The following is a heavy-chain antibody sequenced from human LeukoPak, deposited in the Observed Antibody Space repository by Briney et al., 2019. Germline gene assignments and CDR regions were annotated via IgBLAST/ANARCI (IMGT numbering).Heavy chain of an antibody. D-gene: IGHD3-3*01. J-gene: IGHJ4*02. Sequence: SVKVSCKASGGTFSSYAISWVRQAPGQGLEWMGGIIPIFGTANYAQKFQGRVTMTEDTSTDTAYMELSSLRSEDTAVYYCATGDFWSGYHYWGQGTLVTVSS. CDR1: GGTFSSYA. CDR3: ATGDFWSGYHY. CDR2: IIPIFGTA. V-gene: IGHV1-69*06.